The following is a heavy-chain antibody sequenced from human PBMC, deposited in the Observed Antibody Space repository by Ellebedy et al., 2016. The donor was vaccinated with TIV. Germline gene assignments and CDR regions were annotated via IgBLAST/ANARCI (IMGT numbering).Heavy chain of an antibody. CDR3: ARGAMSLS. V-gene: IGHV1-18*01. CDR2: VTAYNRDT. J-gene: IGHJ3*01. Sequence: AASVKVSCKASGYSFTSHGIRWVRQAPGQGLQWMGWVTAYNRDTYYAQNFQGRVTFTTDTSSSTAYMELRSLRSDDTGVYYCARGAMSLSWGQGTLLTVSS. CDR1: GYSFTSHG.